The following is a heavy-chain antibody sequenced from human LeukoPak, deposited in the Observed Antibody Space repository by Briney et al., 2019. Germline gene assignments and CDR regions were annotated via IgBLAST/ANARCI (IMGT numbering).Heavy chain of an antibody. Sequence: GGSLRLSCAASGFTVSSNYMSWVRQAPGKGLEWVSVIYRCGSAFYADSVKGRFTISRDNCKNTLYLQMNSLRAEDTAVYYCARGSGYSSSWEKYYFDYWGQGTLVTVSS. D-gene: IGHD6-13*01. CDR1: GFTVSSNY. V-gene: IGHV3-66*01. J-gene: IGHJ4*02. CDR2: IYRCGSA. CDR3: ARGSGYSSSWEKYYFDY.